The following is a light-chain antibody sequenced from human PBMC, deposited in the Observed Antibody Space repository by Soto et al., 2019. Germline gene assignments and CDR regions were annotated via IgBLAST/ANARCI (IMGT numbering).Light chain of an antibody. CDR1: QSIRSER. V-gene: IGKV3-20*01. Sequence: EIVLTQSPDTLSLSPGAGPTLSCRASQSIRSERLAWYQQKPGQAPRLLIYGASSRATGIPDRFSGSGSGTDFTLTISRLEPEDFAVYYCQQYGSSPHVGQGTRLEIK. J-gene: IGKJ5*01. CDR2: GAS. CDR3: QQYGSSPH.